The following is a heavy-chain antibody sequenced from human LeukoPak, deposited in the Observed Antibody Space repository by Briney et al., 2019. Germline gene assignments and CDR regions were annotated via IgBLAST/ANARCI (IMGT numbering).Heavy chain of an antibody. CDR3: GMATIIDYYYYYMDV. Sequence: GASVKVSCKASGGTFSSYAISWVRQAPGQGLEWMGGIIPIFGTANYAQKFQGRVTITADKSTSTAYMELSSLRSEDTAVYYCGMATIIDYYYYYMDVWGKGTTVTVSS. D-gene: IGHD5-24*01. J-gene: IGHJ6*03. CDR1: GGTFSSYA. V-gene: IGHV1-69*06. CDR2: IIPIFGTA.